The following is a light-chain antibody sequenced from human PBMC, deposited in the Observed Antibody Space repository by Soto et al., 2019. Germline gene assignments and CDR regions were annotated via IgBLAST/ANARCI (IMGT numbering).Light chain of an antibody. CDR1: QGINHY. Sequence: DIQMTQSPSSLSASVGDRVTITCRASQGINHYLAWFQQKPGKVPKLLIYATSTLQSGVPSRFSGSGFGTDFTLTISSLQPEDVATYYGQKHNSAPLFVGPGTKVEIK. V-gene: IGKV1-27*01. J-gene: IGKJ1*01. CDR2: ATS. CDR3: QKHNSAPLF.